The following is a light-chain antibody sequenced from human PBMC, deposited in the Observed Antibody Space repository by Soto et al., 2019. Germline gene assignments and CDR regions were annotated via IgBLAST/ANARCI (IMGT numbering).Light chain of an antibody. CDR1: RDIGSD. CDR2: AAS. CDR3: QQLDSYPIT. J-gene: IGKJ5*01. Sequence: MTQSPSSLSASMGAIITITCRASRDIGSDLSWYQQKPGKAPNRLIYAASTLQSGVPSRFSGSGSGTEFTLTISCLQPEDFAIYYCQQLDSYPITFGQGTRLEIK. V-gene: IGKV1-17*01.